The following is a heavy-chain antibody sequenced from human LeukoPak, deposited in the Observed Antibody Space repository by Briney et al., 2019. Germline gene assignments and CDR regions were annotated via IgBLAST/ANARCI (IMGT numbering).Heavy chain of an antibody. J-gene: IGHJ4*02. CDR2: ISYDGSNK. V-gene: IGHV3-30*04. CDR1: GFTFSSYA. Sequence: GGSLRLSCAASGFTFSSYAMHWVRQAPGKGLEWVAVISYDGSNKYYAGSVKGRFTISRDNSKNTLYLQMNSLRAEDTAVYYCARSAALYYDILTGYSLGSYWGQGTLVTVSS. CDR3: ARSAALYYDILTGYSLGSY. D-gene: IGHD3-9*01.